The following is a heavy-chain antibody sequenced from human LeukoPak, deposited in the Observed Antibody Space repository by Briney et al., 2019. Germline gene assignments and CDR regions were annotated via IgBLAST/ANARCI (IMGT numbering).Heavy chain of an antibody. CDR1: GFTFSSYE. V-gene: IGHV3-66*01. J-gene: IGHJ5*02. D-gene: IGHD3-10*01. Sequence: GGSLRLSCAASGFTFSSYEMNWVRQAPGKGLEWVSVIYSGGSTYYADSVKGRFTISRDNSKNTLYLQMNSLRAEDTAVYYCAKDLTMWFGESMNWFDPWGQGTLVTVSS. CDR2: IYSGGST. CDR3: AKDLTMWFGESMNWFDP.